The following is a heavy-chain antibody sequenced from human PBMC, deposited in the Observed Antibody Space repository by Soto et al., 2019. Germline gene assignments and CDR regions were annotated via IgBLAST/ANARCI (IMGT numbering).Heavy chain of an antibody. J-gene: IGHJ4*02. CDR3: SRATPCDY. CDR1: GFTFSSYG. V-gene: IGHV3-30*03. Sequence: QVQLVESGGGVVQPGRSLRLSCAASGFTFSSYGMHWVRKAPGKGLEWVAVISYDGSNKYYADSVKGRFTISRDNSKNTLYLQMNSLRAEDTAVYYCSRATPCDYWGQGTLVTVSS. D-gene: IGHD5-12*01. CDR2: ISYDGSNK.